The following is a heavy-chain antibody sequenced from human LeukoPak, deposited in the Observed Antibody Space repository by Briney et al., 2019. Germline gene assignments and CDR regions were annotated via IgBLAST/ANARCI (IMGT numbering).Heavy chain of an antibody. J-gene: IGHJ3*02. CDR2: IWYDGTNK. V-gene: IGHV3-33*01. Sequence: PGGSLRLSCAASGFTFSSYGMHWVRQAPGKGLEWVAVIWYDGTNKYYADSVKGRFTISGDNSKNTLYLQMNSLRAEDTAVYYCARAGRYYDSSGWDAFDIWGQGTMVTVSS. CDR3: ARAGRYYDSSGWDAFDI. D-gene: IGHD3-22*01. CDR1: GFTFSSYG.